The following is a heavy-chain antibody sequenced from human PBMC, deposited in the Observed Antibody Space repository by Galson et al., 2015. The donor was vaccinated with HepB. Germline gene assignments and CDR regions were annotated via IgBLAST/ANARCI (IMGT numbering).Heavy chain of an antibody. CDR2: INWNGGST. CDR3: AKAARYGDLDY. V-gene: IGHV3-20*01. D-gene: IGHD4-17*01. J-gene: IGHJ4*02. CDR1: GFTFDDYG. Sequence: SLRLSCAASGFTFDDYGMSWVRQAPGKGLEWVSGINWNGGSTGYADSVKGRFTISRDNAKNSLYLQMNSLRAEDTALYHCAKAARYGDLDYWGQGTLVTVSS.